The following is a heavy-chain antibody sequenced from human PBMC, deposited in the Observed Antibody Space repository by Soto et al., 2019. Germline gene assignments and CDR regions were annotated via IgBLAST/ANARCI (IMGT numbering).Heavy chain of an antibody. CDR3: ARARTYLLETSWFDP. CDR2: IYYSGST. V-gene: IGHV4-30-4*01. Sequence: SLTCTVSGGSISSGDYYWSWIRQPPGKGLEWIGYIYYSGSTYYNPSLKSRVSISIDTSKNQFSLKLSSVTAADTAVYYCARARTYLLETSWFDPWGQGTLVTVSS. D-gene: IGHD2-21*01. CDR1: GGSISSGDYY. J-gene: IGHJ5*02.